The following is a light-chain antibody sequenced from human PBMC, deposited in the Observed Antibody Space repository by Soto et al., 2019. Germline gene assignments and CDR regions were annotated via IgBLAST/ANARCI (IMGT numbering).Light chain of an antibody. V-gene: IGKV3-20*01. CDR1: QSVSNSY. CDR3: QQRGNSPWT. Sequence: ETVLTQSPGTLSLSPGERATLSCRASQSVSNSYLAWYQQKPGQAPRLLIYGASSRATGIPERFSGSGSGTDFTLTISRLEPEDFAVYYCQQRGNSPWTFGQGTKVDIK. CDR2: GAS. J-gene: IGKJ1*01.